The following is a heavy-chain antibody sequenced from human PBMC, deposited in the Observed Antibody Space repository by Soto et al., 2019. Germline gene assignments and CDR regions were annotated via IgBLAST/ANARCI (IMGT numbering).Heavy chain of an antibody. CDR3: ARASYDFWSGHYFDF. J-gene: IGHJ4*02. CDR1: GGSISRYY. CDR2: IYYSGST. D-gene: IGHD3-3*01. Sequence: ETLSLTCTVSGGSISRYYWSWIRQPPGKGLEWIGYIYYSGSTNYNPSLKSRVTISVDTSKNQFSLKLSSVTAADTAVYYCARASYDFWSGHYFDFWGQGTLVTVSS. V-gene: IGHV4-59*08.